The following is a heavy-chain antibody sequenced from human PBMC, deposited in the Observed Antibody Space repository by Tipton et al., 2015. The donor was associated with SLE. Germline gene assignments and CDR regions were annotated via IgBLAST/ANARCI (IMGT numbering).Heavy chain of an antibody. Sequence: TLSLTCTVSGASVSSHYWSWIRQPPGKTLEWIGYIYSGGSTNYNPSLKSRVSISVDTSKNQISLKLSSVTAADTAVYYCARHERWPHFDYWGQGTLVTVSS. V-gene: IGHV4-59*02. CDR1: GASVSSHY. CDR3: ARHERWPHFDY. J-gene: IGHJ4*02. CDR2: IYSGGST. D-gene: IGHD6-19*01.